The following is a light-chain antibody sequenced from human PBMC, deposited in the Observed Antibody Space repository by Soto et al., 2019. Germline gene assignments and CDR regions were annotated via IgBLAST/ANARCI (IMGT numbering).Light chain of an antibody. CDR2: GAS. CDR3: QQHGTSSIT. CDR1: QSFRTD. V-gene: IGKV3-20*01. Sequence: EIVMTQSPATLSVSPGERVSLXCRASQSFRTDFVWRQQKPGKAPRPLTYGASSRAHGSPDRFSGSGSGTDFTRTISRLEPEDFAVYYGQQHGTSSITFGQGTRLEIK. J-gene: IGKJ5*01.